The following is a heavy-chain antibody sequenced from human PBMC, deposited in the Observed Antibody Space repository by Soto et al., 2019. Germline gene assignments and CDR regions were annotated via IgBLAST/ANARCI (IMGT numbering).Heavy chain of an antibody. CDR3: AKEGPHDYGDDSENYFDF. J-gene: IGHJ4*02. CDR2: IPFDGSNK. CDR1: GFTFRNSG. Sequence: QVQLVESGGGVVQPGRSLRLSCAASGFTFRNSGMHWVRQAPGKGLAWVSFIPFDGSNKYYADSVKGRFTISRDNSKNTLYLQMHSLRAADTAVYYCAKEGPHDYGDDSENYFDFWCPGALVTGSS. D-gene: IGHD4-17*01. V-gene: IGHV3-30*18.